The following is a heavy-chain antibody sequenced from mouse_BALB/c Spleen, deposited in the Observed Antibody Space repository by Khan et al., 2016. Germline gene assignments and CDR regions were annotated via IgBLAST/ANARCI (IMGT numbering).Heavy chain of an antibody. V-gene: IGHV1-87*01. CDR1: GYTFTSYW. CDR3: ASYYGSSYDYFDY. J-gene: IGHJ2*01. D-gene: IGHD1-1*01. CDR2: IYPGDGDT. Sequence: QVQLQQSGAELARPGASVKLSCKASGYTFTSYWMQWVKQRHGQGLEWIGAIYPGDGDTRYTQKFKGKATLTADKSSSTAYMQLSSLASEDSAVYYCASYYGSSYDYFDYWGQGTTLTVSS.